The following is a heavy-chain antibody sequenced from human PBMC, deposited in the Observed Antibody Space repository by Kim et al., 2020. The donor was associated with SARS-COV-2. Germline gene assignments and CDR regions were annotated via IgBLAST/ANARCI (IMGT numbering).Heavy chain of an antibody. CDR1: GGSISSSSYY. CDR3: ARDGVVAANGFDY. Sequence: SETLSLTCTVSGGSISSSSYYWGWIRQPPGKGLEWIGSIYYSGSTYYNPSLKSRVTISVDTSKNQFSLKLSSVTAADTAVYYCARDGVVAANGFDYWGQGTLVTVSS. V-gene: IGHV4-39*07. D-gene: IGHD2-15*01. J-gene: IGHJ4*02. CDR2: IYYSGST.